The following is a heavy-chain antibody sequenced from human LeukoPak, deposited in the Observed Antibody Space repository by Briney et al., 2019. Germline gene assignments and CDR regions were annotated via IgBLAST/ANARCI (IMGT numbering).Heavy chain of an antibody. CDR3: VRSPIGASAY. J-gene: IGHJ4*02. CDR1: GYTFTDSY. V-gene: IGHV1-2*04. Sequence: GASVKVSCKPSGYTFTDSYIHWVRQAPGVGLQWMGWISPNNGDTKYAEDFQDWVTMTRDTSINTAYMELTGLTPDDTAVYYCVRSPIGASAYWGRGTLVTVSS. CDR2: ISPNNGDT. D-gene: IGHD3-10*01.